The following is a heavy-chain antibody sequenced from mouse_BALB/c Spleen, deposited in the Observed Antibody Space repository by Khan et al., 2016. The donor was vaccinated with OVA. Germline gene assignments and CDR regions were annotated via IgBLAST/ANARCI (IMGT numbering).Heavy chain of an antibody. CDR2: ISSGGSYT. J-gene: IGHJ4*01. CDR3: ARLYAMDY. V-gene: IGHV5-9-3*01. Sequence: EVELVESGGGLVKPGGSLKLSCAASGFTFSRYAMSWVRQTPEKRLEWVATISSGGSYTYYPDSVKGRFTISRDNAKNTLYLQMSSLRSEDTAMYYCARLYAMDYWGKGTSVTVSS. CDR1: GFTFSRYA.